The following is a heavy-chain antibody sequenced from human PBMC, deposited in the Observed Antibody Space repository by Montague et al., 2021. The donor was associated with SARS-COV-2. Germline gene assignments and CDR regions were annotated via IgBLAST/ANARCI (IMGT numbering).Heavy chain of an antibody. CDR2: VYYSGTA. CDR1: GGSVRSGLYY. J-gene: IGHJ6*02. CDR3: ARERLDCSGTSCYSNGLDG. V-gene: IGHV4-61*01. Sequence: SETRSLTCTVSGGSVRSGLYYWTWIRQPPGKGLEWIGYVYYSGTANHNPSLKSRLTLTVDTSKNQFALKLSSVTAADTAIYYCARERLDCSGTSCYSNGLDGWGQGTMVTVSS. D-gene: IGHD2-15*01.